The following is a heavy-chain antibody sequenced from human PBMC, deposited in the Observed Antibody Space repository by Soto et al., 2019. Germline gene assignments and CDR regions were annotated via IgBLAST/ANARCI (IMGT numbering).Heavy chain of an antibody. V-gene: IGHV4-30-4*01. J-gene: IGHJ6*02. CDR2: IYYSGTT. Sequence: PSETLSLTCTVSGGSISSGDYYWSWIRQPPGKGLEWIGYIYYSGTTYYNPSLKSRVTISVDTSKNQFSLKVNSVTAADTAVYYCXRALIQLWPHYYYGMDVWGQGTTVTVSS. CDR1: GGSISSGDYY. CDR3: XRALIQLWPHYYYGMDV. D-gene: IGHD5-18*01.